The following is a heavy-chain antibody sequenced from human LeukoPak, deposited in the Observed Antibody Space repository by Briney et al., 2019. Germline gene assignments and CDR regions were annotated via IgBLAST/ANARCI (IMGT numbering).Heavy chain of an antibody. CDR1: GGSFSNYY. V-gene: IGHV4-34*01. Sequence: PSETLSLTCAVCGGSFSNYYWSWVRQPPGKGLEWIGEINDRGTTTYNPSLKSRVTVSVDTSKSQFSLKMTSVTAADTAVYFCARKGLLGYCSNGVCRDYYYYMDVWGKGTAVIVSS. D-gene: IGHD2-8*01. J-gene: IGHJ6*03. CDR3: ARKGLLGYCSNGVCRDYYYYMDV. CDR2: INDRGTT.